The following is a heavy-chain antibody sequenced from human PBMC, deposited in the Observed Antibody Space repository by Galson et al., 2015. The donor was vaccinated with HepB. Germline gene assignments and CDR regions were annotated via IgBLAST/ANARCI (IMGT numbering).Heavy chain of an antibody. V-gene: IGHV1-18*01. D-gene: IGHD2-2*01. CDR2: ISAYNGNT. Sequence: SVKVSCKASGYTFTSYGISWVRQAPGQGLEWMGWISAYNGNTNYAQKLQGRVTMTTDTSTSTAYMELRSLRSDDTAVYYCARDRGDIVVVPAATHFDYWGQGTLVTVSS. J-gene: IGHJ4*02. CDR3: ARDRGDIVVVPAATHFDY. CDR1: GYTFTSYG.